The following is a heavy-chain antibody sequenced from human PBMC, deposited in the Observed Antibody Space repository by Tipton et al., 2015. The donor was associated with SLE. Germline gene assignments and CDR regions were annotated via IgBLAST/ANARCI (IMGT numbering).Heavy chain of an antibody. J-gene: IGHJ4*02. D-gene: IGHD3-10*01. V-gene: IGHV1-18*01. CDR1: GYTFTSYG. Sequence: QSGPEVKKPGASVKVSCKASGYTFTSYGISWVRQAPGQGLEWMGWISAYNGNTNYAQKLQGRVTVTADTSTSAAYLELRSLKSDDTAVYYCALSLWFGTFDYWGQGTLVTVSS. CDR3: ALSLWFGTFDY. CDR2: ISAYNGNT.